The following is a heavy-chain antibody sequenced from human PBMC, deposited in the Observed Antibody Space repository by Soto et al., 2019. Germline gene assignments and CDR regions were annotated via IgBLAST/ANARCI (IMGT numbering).Heavy chain of an antibody. CDR1: GFTFSSYG. CDR2: ISYNGGNI. Sequence: QVQLVESGGSVVQPGRSLRLSCAASGFTFSSYGMHWVRQAPGKGLEWVALISYNGGNIYYADSVKGRFAISRDDSKNTLYMQMNSLRAEDTAVYYCAKDSGWESLALYFDYWGQGTLVTVSS. CDR3: AKDSGWESLALYFDY. D-gene: IGHD1-26*01. V-gene: IGHV3-30*18. J-gene: IGHJ4*02.